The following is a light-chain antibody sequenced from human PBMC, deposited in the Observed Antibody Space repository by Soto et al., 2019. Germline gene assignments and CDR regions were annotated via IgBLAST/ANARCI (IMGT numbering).Light chain of an antibody. CDR3: MQALQTSFT. CDR2: LGS. CDR1: QSLLHSNGYNY. V-gene: IGKV2-28*01. J-gene: IGKJ3*01. Sequence: DIVMTQSPLSLPVTPEEPASISCRSSQSLLHSNGYNYLDWYLQKPGQSPQLLIYLGSNRASGVPDRFSGSGSSTDFTLKISRVEAEDVGVYYCMQALQTSFTFGPGTKVDIK.